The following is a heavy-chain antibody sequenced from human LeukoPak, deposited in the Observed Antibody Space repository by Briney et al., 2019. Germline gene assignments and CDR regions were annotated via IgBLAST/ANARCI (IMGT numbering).Heavy chain of an antibody. CDR2: IKNDGGSC. V-gene: IGHV3-74*01. J-gene: IGHJ4*02. Sequence: GGSLRLSCAASGFTFRNFWMHGVRQTPGKGLVWVARIKNDGGSCDYADSVKGPFTISRDNANSTLYLEMNSLRAEDTAVYYCTRDPGDYWGQGTLVTVSS. CDR3: TRDPGDY. D-gene: IGHD3-10*01. CDR1: GFTFRNFW.